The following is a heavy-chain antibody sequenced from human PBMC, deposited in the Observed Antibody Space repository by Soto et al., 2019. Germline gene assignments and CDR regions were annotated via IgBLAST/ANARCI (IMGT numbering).Heavy chain of an antibody. Sequence: ASVKVSCKASGYTFTSYDINWVRQATGQGLEWMGWMNPNSGNTGYAQKFQGRVTMTRDTSTSTVYMELSSLRSEDTAVYYCAREFGAAAAGNRDYWGQGTLVTVSS. CDR1: GYTFTSYD. CDR3: AREFGAAAAGNRDY. J-gene: IGHJ4*02. CDR2: MNPNSGNT. V-gene: IGHV1-8*01. D-gene: IGHD6-13*01.